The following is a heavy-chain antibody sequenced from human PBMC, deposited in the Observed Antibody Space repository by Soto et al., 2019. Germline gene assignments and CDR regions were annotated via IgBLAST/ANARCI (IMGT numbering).Heavy chain of an antibody. CDR1: GGTFSSYA. CDR2: IIPIFGTA. J-gene: IGHJ3*02. D-gene: IGHD3-10*01. Sequence: ASVKVFCKASGGTFSSYAISWVRQAPGQGLEWMGGIIPIFGTANYAQKFQGRVTITADESTSTAYMELSSLRSEDTAVYYCARPDVSTYYSPWFQAFDIWGQGTMVTVSS. V-gene: IGHV1-69*13. CDR3: ARPDVSTYYSPWFQAFDI.